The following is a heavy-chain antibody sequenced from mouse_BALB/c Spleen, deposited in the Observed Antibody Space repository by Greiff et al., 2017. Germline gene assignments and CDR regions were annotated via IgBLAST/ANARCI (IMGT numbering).Heavy chain of an antibody. J-gene: IGHJ2*01. CDR2: ISSGGSYT. Sequence: DVMLVESGGGLVKPGGSLKLSCAASGFTFSSYAMSWVRQTPEKRLEWVATISSGGSYTYYPDSVKGRFTISRDNAKNTLYLQMSSLRSEDTAMYYCARRSTVVPYYFDYWGQGTTLTVSS. CDR1: GFTFSSYA. D-gene: IGHD1-1*01. V-gene: IGHV5-9-1*01. CDR3: ARRSTVVPYYFDY.